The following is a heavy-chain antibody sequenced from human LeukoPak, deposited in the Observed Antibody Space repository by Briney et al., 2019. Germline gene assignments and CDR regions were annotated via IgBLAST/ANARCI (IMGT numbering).Heavy chain of an antibody. CDR2: ISHSGYP. J-gene: IGHJ4*02. Sequence: SETLSLTCAVYGGSFSDYLWNWIRQPPGKGLEWIGEISHSGYPNYNPSLKSRVTMSVDTSKNQFSLTLGSVSATDTAVYYCVSPRGFSYGYFDYWGQGTLVTVSS. CDR3: VSPRGFSYGYFDY. D-gene: IGHD5-18*01. CDR1: GGSFSDYL. V-gene: IGHV4-34*01.